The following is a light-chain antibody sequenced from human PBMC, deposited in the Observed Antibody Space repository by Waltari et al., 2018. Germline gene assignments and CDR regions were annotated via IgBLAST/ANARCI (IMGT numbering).Light chain of an antibody. CDR2: SAS. J-gene: IGKJ1*01. V-gene: IGKV1-9*01. CDR3: QQLIHYLWT. CDR1: QGISSY. Sequence: DIQLPQSPSFLSASVGTRVTITCRASQGISSYLAWYQQKPGKAPELLIYSASTLQSGVPSRFSASGSGTEFTLTISSLQPEDFATYHCQQLIHYLWTFGQGTKVEI.